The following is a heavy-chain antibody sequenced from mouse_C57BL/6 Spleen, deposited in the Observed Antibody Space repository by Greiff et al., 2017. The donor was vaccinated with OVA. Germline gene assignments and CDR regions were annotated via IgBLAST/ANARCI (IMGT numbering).Heavy chain of an antibody. CDR1: GFSLTSYG. CDR3: AKSYVESYYAMDD. V-gene: IGHV2-4*01. J-gene: IGHJ4*01. CDR2: IWSGGST. D-gene: IGHD1-1*01. Sequence: VQLQESGPGLVQPSQSLSITCTVSGFSLTSYGVHWVRQPPGKGLEWLGVIWSGGSTDYNAAFISRLSISKDNSKSQVFFKMNSLQADDTAIYDCAKSYVESYYAMDDWGQGTSVTVSS.